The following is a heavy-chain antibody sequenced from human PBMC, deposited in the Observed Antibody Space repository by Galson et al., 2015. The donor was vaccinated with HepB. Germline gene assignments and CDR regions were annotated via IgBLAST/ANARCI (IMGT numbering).Heavy chain of an antibody. CDR1: GGSFSGYY. D-gene: IGHD1-26*01. CDR2: INHSGST. J-gene: IGHJ6*02. CDR3: ARGYYSWGGMDV. Sequence: ETLSLTCAVYGGSFSGYYWSWIRQPPGKGLEWIGEINHSGSTNYNPSLKSRVTISVDTSKNQFSLKLSSVTAADTAVYYCARGYYSWGGMDVWGQGTTVTVSS. V-gene: IGHV4-34*01.